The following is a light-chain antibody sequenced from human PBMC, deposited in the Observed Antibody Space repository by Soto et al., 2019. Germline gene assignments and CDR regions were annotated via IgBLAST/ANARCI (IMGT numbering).Light chain of an antibody. V-gene: IGKV1-5*03. CDR3: QQYNSYPFT. CDR2: KAS. CDR1: QTISSW. Sequence: DIPMTQSPSTLSASVGDRVAVTCRASQTISSWLAWYQQKPGKAPNLLIYKASSLQSGVPSRFSGSGSGTEFTLTISSLQTDDFATYYCQQYNSYPFTFGQGTKLEIK. J-gene: IGKJ2*01.